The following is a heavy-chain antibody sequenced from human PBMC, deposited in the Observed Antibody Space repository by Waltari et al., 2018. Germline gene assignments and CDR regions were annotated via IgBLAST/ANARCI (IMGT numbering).Heavy chain of an antibody. CDR1: GYTFIAYA. D-gene: IGHD5-18*01. CDR2: INVGNGNK. Sequence: QVQLVQSGAEVKKPGASVKVSCKASGYTFIAYAIHWVRQAPGQSPEWMGWINVGNGNKKYPRKLQGRVTITSETSASTAYVELSSLTSEDTALYYCARGHRLPFFDFWGKGTLVTVSS. V-gene: IGHV1-3*01. J-gene: IGHJ4*02. CDR3: ARGHRLPFFDF.